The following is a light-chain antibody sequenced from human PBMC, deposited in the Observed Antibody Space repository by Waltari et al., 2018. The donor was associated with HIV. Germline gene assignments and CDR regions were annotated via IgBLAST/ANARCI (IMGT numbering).Light chain of an antibody. V-gene: IGLV1-44*01. J-gene: IGLJ2*01. CDR2: SNN. Sequence: HSVLTQPPSASGAPDQNLIISCPSYTSNIVTNIVNWYQQFPGAAPKLLIYSNNQRPSGVPARFSGSKSGTSASLAISGLQSEDEADYFCAAWDDTLNGLFGGGTKLTVL. CDR1: TSNIVTNI. CDR3: AAWDDTLNGL.